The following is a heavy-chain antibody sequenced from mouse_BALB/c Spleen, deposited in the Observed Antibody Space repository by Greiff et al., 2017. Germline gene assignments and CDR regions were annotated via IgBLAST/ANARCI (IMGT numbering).Heavy chain of an antibody. Sequence: QVQLQQPGAELVKPGASVKLSCKASGYTFTSYWMHWVKQRPGQGLEWIGEINPSNGRTNYNEKFKSKATLTVDKSSSTAYMELARLTSEDSAIYYCARDYYYGSSYYAMDYWGQGTSVTVSS. D-gene: IGHD1-1*01. CDR2: INPSNGRT. J-gene: IGHJ4*01. CDR3: ARDYYYGSSYYAMDY. V-gene: IGHV1S81*02. CDR1: GYTFTSYW.